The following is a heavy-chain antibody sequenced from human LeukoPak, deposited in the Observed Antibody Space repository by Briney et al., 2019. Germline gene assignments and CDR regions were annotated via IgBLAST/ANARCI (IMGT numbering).Heavy chain of an antibody. V-gene: IGHV1-2*02. CDR2: INPNSGGT. CDR3: AREADYYDSSGYSFDY. J-gene: IGHJ4*02. Sequence: ASVKVSCKASGYTFTGYYMHWVRQAPGQGLEWMGWINPNSGGTNYAQKFHGRVTMTRDTSISTAYMELSRLRSDDTAVYYCAREADYYDSSGYSFDYWGQGTLVTVSS. D-gene: IGHD3-22*01. CDR1: GYTFTGYY.